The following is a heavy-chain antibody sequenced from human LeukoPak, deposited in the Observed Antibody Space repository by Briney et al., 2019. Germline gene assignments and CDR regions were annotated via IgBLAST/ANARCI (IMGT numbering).Heavy chain of an antibody. Sequence: ASVKVSCKASGYSFTNHAIHWVRQAPGQRLEWMGWINVGNGNTKYSQMLQGRVTISRDTSANTACMELSSLRSEDTAVYYCARRDRRHFDYWGQGTLVTVSS. CDR1: GYSFTNHA. CDR2: INVGNGNT. V-gene: IGHV1-3*01. CDR3: ARRDRRHFDY. D-gene: IGHD3-22*01. J-gene: IGHJ4*02.